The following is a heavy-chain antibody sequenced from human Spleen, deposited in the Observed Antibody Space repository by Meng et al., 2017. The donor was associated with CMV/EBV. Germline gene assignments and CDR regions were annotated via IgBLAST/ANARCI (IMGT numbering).Heavy chain of an antibody. Sequence: QLQEWVPGLLKPSETLSLTCAVYGGSFSGYYWSWIRQPPGKGLEWIGEINHSGSTNYNPSLKSRVTISVDTSKNQFSLKLSSVTAADTAVYYCARGYSSGWYPYYFDYWGQGTLVTVSS. CDR1: GGSFSGYY. V-gene: IGHV4-34*01. CDR3: ARGYSSGWYPYYFDY. CDR2: INHSGST. J-gene: IGHJ4*02. D-gene: IGHD6-19*01.